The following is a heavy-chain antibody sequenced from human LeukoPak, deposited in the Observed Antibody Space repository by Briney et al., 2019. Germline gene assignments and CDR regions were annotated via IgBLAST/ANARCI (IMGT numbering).Heavy chain of an antibody. CDR1: GYTFTNYA. CDR3: ARDGGNYYGSGSYYGFDY. J-gene: IGHJ4*02. CDR2: INPNSGGT. V-gene: IGHV1-2*02. D-gene: IGHD3-10*01. Sequence: GASVKVSCKASGYTFTNYAMNWVRQAPGQGLEWMGWINPNSGGTNYAQKFQGRVTMTRDTSISTAYMELSRLRSDDTAVYYCARDGGNYYGSGSYYGFDYWGQGTLVTVSS.